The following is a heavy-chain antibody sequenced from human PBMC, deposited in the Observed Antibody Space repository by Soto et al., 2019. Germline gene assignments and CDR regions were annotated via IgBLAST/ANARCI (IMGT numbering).Heavy chain of an antibody. V-gene: IGHV4-30-2*01. J-gene: IGHJ4*02. Sequence: LTRSVSPVSFSSAGCPWSWIRQPPGKGLEWIGYIYHTGSTYYSPSLKSRLTISVDKPKNQFSLKLSSVSAADKAVYFCARGSDYFHFWGLGTLVTVSS. CDR3: ARGSDYFHF. CDR1: PVSFSSAGCP. CDR2: IYHTGST.